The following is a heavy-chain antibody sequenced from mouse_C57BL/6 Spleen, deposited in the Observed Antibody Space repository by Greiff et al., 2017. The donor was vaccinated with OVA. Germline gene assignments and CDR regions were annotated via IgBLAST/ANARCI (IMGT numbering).Heavy chain of an antibody. Sequence: VQLQQPGAELVKPGASVKMSCKASGYTFTSYWITWVKQRPGQGLEWIGDIYPGSGSTNYNEKFKSKATLTVDTSSSTAYMQLSSLTSEDSAVYYCARGDGYDDYFDYWGQGTTLTVSS. CDR2: IYPGSGST. J-gene: IGHJ2*01. CDR1: GYTFTSYW. D-gene: IGHD2-2*01. CDR3: ARGDGYDDYFDY. V-gene: IGHV1-55*01.